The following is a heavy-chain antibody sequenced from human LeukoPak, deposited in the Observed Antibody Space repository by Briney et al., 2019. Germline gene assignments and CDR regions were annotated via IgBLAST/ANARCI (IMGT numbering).Heavy chain of an antibody. CDR1: GYTFTNYY. V-gene: IGHV1-46*01. D-gene: IGHD1-26*01. Sequence: ASVTVSCKASGYTFTNYYMYWVRQAPGQGLEWMGLINPSGGSASYAQKFQGRVTMTRDTSTSTVYMELSSLKSEDTAMYYCARDGGVGTTYYFDYWGQGTLVTVSS. J-gene: IGHJ4*02. CDR3: ARDGGVGTTYYFDY. CDR2: INPSGGSA.